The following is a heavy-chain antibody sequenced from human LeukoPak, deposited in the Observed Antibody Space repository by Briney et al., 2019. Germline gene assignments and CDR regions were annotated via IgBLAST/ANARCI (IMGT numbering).Heavy chain of an antibody. CDR2: VSLEGVR. Sequence: SETLSLTCGVSGGSITTTNWWSWVRQFPGQGLQWIGEVSLEGVRNYNPSLTSRVTMSLDRAKNLLSLNLTSVTAADTAVYYCARSVAYFDSSGYDSWGQGTLVTVSS. V-gene: IGHV4-4*02. CDR1: GGSITTTNW. CDR3: ARSVAYFDSSGYDS. J-gene: IGHJ5*01. D-gene: IGHD3-22*01.